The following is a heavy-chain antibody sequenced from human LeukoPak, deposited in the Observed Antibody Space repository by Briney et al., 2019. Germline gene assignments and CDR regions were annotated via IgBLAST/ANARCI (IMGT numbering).Heavy chain of an antibody. CDR3: AREDLGMDV. CDR1: GFTFSSYS. Sequence: GGSLRLSCAASGFTFSSYSMNWVRQAPGKGLEWVSSISSSSSYIYHADSVKGRFTISRDNAKNSLYLQMNSLRAEDTAVYYCAREDLGMDVWGQGTTVTVSS. J-gene: IGHJ6*02. V-gene: IGHV3-21*01. CDR2: ISSSSSYI. D-gene: IGHD3-3*01.